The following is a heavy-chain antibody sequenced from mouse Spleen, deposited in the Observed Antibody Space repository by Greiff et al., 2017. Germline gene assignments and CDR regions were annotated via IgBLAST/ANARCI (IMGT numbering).Heavy chain of an antibody. Sequence: EVQLQESGPGLVKPSQSLSLTCTVTGYSITSDYAWNWIRQFPGNKLEWMGYISYSGSTSYNPSLKSRISITRDTSKNQFFLQLNSVTTEDTATYYCARETFSYGYYYAMDYWGQGTSVTVFS. V-gene: IGHV3-2*02. J-gene: IGHJ4*01. CDR2: ISYSGST. CDR3: ARETFSYGYYYAMDY. D-gene: IGHD1-1*01. CDR1: GYSITSDYA.